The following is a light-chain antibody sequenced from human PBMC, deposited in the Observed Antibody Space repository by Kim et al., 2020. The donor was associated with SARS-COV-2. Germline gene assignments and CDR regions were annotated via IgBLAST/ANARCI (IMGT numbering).Light chain of an antibody. V-gene: IGLV5-37*01. CDR2: YFSDSDK. CDR3: MIWPRNAVL. Sequence: LTCTLPSDINVGSHNVYWFQQKPGSPPRYLLYYFSDSDKGQGSGVPSRFSGSKDASDNTGILLISGLQSEDEADYYCMIWPRNAVLFGGGTQLTVL. J-gene: IGLJ2*01. CDR1: SDINVGSHN.